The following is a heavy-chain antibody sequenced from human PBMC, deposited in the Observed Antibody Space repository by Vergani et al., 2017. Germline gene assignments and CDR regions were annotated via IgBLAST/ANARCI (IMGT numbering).Heavy chain of an antibody. J-gene: IGHJ3*02. D-gene: IGHD4-17*01. CDR1: GFTVSSNY. CDR2: IYSGGST. Sequence: EVQLVESGGGLVQPGGSLRLSCAASGFTVSSNYMSWVRQAPGTGPEWVSVIYSGGSTYYADSVKGRFTISRDNSKNTLYLQMNSLRAEDTAVYYCASESYGDYVGAYDIGGQGTMVTVPS. CDR3: ASESYGDYVGAYDI. V-gene: IGHV3-66*02.